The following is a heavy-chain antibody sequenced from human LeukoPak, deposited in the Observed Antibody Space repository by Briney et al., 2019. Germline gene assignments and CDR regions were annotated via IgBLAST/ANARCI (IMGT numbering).Heavy chain of an antibody. Sequence: GGSLRLSCAASGFTFGSYWMHWVRQAPGKGLEWVAFIRYDGSNKYYADSVKGRFTISRDNSKNTLYLQMNSLRAEDTAVYYCAKDRGLLLRSLVWGQGTLVTVSS. J-gene: IGHJ4*02. CDR1: GFTFGSYW. CDR3: AKDRGLLLRSLV. V-gene: IGHV3-30*02. D-gene: IGHD3-22*01. CDR2: IRYDGSNK.